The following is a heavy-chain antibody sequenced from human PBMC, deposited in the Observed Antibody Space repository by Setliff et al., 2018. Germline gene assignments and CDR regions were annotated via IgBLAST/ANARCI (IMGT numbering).Heavy chain of an antibody. D-gene: IGHD6-19*01. CDR1: GGSISSGSDY. J-gene: IGHJ6*03. V-gene: IGHV4-61*09. Sequence: SETLSLTCSVSGGSISSGSDYWTWIRQPAGKGLEWIGHIYTSGSTNYNPSLKSRVTISVDASKNQWSLNLRSVTAADTAVYYCARAISGWYSAHYYYMDVWGKGTTVTVSS. CDR2: IYTSGST. CDR3: ARAISGWYSAHYYYMDV.